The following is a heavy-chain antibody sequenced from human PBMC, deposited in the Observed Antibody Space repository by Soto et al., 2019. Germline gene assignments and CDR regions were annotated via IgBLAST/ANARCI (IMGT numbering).Heavy chain of an antibody. V-gene: IGHV1-2*02. D-gene: IGHD6-13*01. Sequence: QVQLVQSGAEVKKPGASVKVSCKASGFTFSAYYIYWVRQAPGQGLEWIGWINPNSGGTNNAQKFQGRVTKTRDTSTSTGYMELSALISDDTAVYYCARSLLDEYSSSWRSAYYGMDVWGQGTTVTVSS. CDR1: GFTFSAYY. CDR3: ARSLLDEYSSSWRSAYYGMDV. J-gene: IGHJ6*02. CDR2: INPNSGGT.